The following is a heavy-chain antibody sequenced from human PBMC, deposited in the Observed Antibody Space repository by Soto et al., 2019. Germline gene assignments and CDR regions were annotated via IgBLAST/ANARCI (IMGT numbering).Heavy chain of an antibody. J-gene: IGHJ4*02. CDR1: GGSFSGYY. V-gene: IGHV4-34*01. CDR3: ARGTWYYGSGSHHAFDY. CDR2: INHSGST. Sequence: SETMSLTCAVYGGSFSGYYWSWIRQPPGKGLEWIGEINHSGSTNYNPSLKSRVTISVDTSKNQFSLKLSSVTAADTAVYYCARGTWYYGSGSHHAFDYWGQGTLVTVSS. D-gene: IGHD3-10*01.